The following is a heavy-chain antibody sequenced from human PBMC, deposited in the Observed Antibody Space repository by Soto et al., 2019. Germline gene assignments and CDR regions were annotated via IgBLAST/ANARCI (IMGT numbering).Heavy chain of an antibody. J-gene: IGHJ4*02. CDR3: AREKQWLAPVVN. D-gene: IGHD6-19*01. Sequence: GGSLRLSCAASGFTFSSYGMHWVRQAPGKGLEWVAVISYDGSNKYYADSVKGRFTISRDNSKNTLYLQMNSLRAEDTAVYYCAREKQWLAPVVNWGQGTPGTVSS. V-gene: IGHV3-30*03. CDR2: ISYDGSNK. CDR1: GFTFSSYG.